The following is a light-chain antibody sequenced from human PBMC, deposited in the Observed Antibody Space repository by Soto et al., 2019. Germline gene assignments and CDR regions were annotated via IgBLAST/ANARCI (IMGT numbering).Light chain of an antibody. V-gene: IGKV3-20*01. CDR2: GAS. CDR1: QSLTGSY. J-gene: IGKJ1*01. CDR3: QQYDGSPTWT. Sequence: EIVLTQSPGTLSLSPGERATLSCRASQSLTGSYLAWYQQKPGQAPRLLIFGASNRATGTPDRFSGSGSGTDFTLTISRLEPEDFAVYYCQQYDGSPTWTFGQGTKVDIK.